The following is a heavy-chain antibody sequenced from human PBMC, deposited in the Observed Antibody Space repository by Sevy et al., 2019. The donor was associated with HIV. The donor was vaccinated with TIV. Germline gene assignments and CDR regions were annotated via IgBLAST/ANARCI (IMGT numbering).Heavy chain of an antibody. CDR1: GYTFSVYD. V-gene: IGHV1-8*03. Sequence: ASVKVSCKASGYTFSVYDINWVRQVTGQGLEWMGWLNPSSRNTGYAENFQGRVTFTMDSSTSTGYMEMSSLRSEDTAVYYCARAAAGAYDAFDIWGQGTLVTVSS. D-gene: IGHD6-13*01. CDR2: LNPSSRNT. CDR3: ARAAAGAYDAFDI. J-gene: IGHJ3*02.